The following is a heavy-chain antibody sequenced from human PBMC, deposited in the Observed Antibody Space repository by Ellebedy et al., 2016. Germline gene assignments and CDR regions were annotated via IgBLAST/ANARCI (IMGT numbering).Heavy chain of an antibody. CDR2: ISYDGTNK. V-gene: IGHV3-30-3*01. CDR1: GFTYSAFSDYP. D-gene: IGHD3-22*01. Sequence: GGSLRLSXEGPGFTYSAFSDYPMHWVRQAPGKGLEWVAAISYDGTNKYYGDSVKGRFTLSRDNAKNTLFLQMNSLRAEDTAVYYCVRSSGYPDDWGQGTLVTVSS. J-gene: IGHJ4*02. CDR3: VRSSGYPDD.